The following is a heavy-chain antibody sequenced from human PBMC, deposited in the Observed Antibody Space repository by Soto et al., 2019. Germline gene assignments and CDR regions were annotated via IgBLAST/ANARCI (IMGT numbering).Heavy chain of an antibody. CDR3: ARDLAWKRGKVGRYYYGMDV. V-gene: IGHV3-11*06. D-gene: IGHD1-1*01. CDR2: ISTRITYT. J-gene: IGHJ6*02. Sequence: QVLLVESGGGLVKAGGSLRLSCAASGFIFSDYYMSWVRQTPGKGLEWISYISTRITYTNYADSVKGRFTISRDNTKNSLYLQTDSLRVEGTAVYYCARDLAWKRGKVGRYYYGMDVWGQGTTVTVSS. CDR1: GFIFSDYY.